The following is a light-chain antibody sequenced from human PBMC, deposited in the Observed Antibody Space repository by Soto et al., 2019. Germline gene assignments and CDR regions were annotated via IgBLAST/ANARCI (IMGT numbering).Light chain of an antibody. Sequence: DIVMTQSPLSLPVTPGEPASISCTSSQSLLHSNGYNYLDWYLQKPGQSPQLLIYLGSNRASGVPDRFSGSGSGKDFTLKISRVEAEDVGFYYCKQSLRTPRTFGRGAKVDIK. CDR2: LGS. V-gene: IGKV2-28*01. J-gene: IGKJ1*01. CDR3: KQSLRTPRT. CDR1: QSLLHSNGYNY.